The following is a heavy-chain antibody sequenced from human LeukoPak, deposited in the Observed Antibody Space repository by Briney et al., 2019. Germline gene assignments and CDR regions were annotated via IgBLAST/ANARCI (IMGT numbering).Heavy chain of an antibody. CDR1: GFTFRSYA. CDR3: AKSVRPVVAAAYFDY. J-gene: IGHJ4*02. CDR2: ISGSGSNT. D-gene: IGHD2-15*01. V-gene: IGHV3-23*01. Sequence: GGSLRLSCAASGFTFRSYAMSWVRQAPGKGLEWVSVISGSGSNTYYADSVKGRFTTSRDNSKNTLYLQMNSLRAEDTAVYYCAKSVRPVVAAAYFDYWGQGTLVTVSS.